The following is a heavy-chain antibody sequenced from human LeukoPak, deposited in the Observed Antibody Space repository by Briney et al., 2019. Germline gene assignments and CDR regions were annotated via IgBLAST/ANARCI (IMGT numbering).Heavy chain of an antibody. D-gene: IGHD6-19*01. CDR3: ASGKGGSGWFDAFDI. CDR1: GFTFSSYG. J-gene: IGHJ3*02. CDR2: IWYDGSNK. V-gene: IGHV3-33*01. Sequence: GGSLRLSCAASGFTFSSYGMHWVRQAPGKGLEWVAVIWYDGSNKYYADSVKGRFTISRDDSKNTLYLQMNSLRAEDTAVYYCASGKGGSGWFDAFDIWGQGTMVTVSS.